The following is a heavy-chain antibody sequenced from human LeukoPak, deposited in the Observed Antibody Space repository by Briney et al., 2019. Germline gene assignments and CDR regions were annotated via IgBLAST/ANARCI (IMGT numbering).Heavy chain of an antibody. CDR1: GFIFSSYW. CDR3: AKSYHDYSNYFFGMDV. V-gene: IGHV3-7*01. Sequence: GGSLRLSCAASGFIFSSYWMSWVRQAPGKGLEWVANIKRDGSEKYYVDSVKGRFTISRDNAKNSLYLQMNSLRAEDTAVYYCAKSYHDYSNYFFGMDVWGHGTTVTVSS. CDR2: IKRDGSEK. D-gene: IGHD2-21*01. J-gene: IGHJ6*02.